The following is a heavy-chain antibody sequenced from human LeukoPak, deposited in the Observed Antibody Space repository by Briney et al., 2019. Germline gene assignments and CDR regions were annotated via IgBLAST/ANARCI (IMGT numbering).Heavy chain of an antibody. J-gene: IGHJ6*03. Sequence: SQTLSLTCTVSGGSISSGSYYWSWIRQPPGKGLEWIGYIYYSGSTNYNPSLKSRVTISVDTSKNQFSLKLSSVTAADTAVYYCARRTAIVYYYMDVWGKGTTVTVSS. V-gene: IGHV4-61*01. CDR3: ARRTAIVYYYMDV. D-gene: IGHD3-22*01. CDR2: IYYSGST. CDR1: GGSISSGSYY.